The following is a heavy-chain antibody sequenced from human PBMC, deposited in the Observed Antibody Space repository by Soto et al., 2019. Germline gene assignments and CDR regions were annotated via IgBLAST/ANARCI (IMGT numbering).Heavy chain of an antibody. CDR2: ISAHNGNT. V-gene: IGHV1-18*01. J-gene: IGHJ4*02. CDR3: ARGRYGDY. D-gene: IGHD1-1*01. Sequence: QVHLVQSGAEGKKPGASVKVSCQGSGYAFTTYGITWVRQAPGQGLEWMGWISAHNGNTNYAQKLPGRVTMTRDTSTSTAYMELRSLRYEDTAVYYCARGRYGDYWGQGALVTVSS. CDR1: GYAFTTYG.